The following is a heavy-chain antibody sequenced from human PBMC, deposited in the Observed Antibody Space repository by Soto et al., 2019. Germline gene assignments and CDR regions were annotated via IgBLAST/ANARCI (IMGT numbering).Heavy chain of an antibody. J-gene: IGHJ4*02. CDR3: ASSYYDILTGYYIDY. Sequence: PGGSLRLSCAASGFTFSSYNMNWVRQAPGKGLEWVSYISSSTSTIYYADSVKGRFTISRDNAKNSLYLQMNSLRAEDTAVYYCASSYYDILTGYYIDYWGQGTLVTVSS. CDR1: GFTFSSYN. CDR2: ISSSTSTI. V-gene: IGHV3-48*01. D-gene: IGHD3-9*01.